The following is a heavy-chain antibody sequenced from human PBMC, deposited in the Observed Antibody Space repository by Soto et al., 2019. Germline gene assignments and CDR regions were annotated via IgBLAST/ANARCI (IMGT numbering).Heavy chain of an antibody. CDR2: INPSSGGT. CDR1: GYTFTSYY. V-gene: IGHV1-46*03. J-gene: IGHJ4*02. Sequence: ASVKVSCKASGYTFTSYYMHWVRQAPGQGLEWMGIINPSSGGTTYAQKFQGTVTMTRDTSTSTVYMELSSLTSEDTAVYYCVRVLGYCSGGSCYGGFGDWGQGTLVTVSS. D-gene: IGHD2-15*01. CDR3: VRVLGYCSGGSCYGGFGD.